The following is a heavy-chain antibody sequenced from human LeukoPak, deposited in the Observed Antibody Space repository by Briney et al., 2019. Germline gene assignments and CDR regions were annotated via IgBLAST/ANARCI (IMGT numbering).Heavy chain of an antibody. V-gene: IGHV4-34*01. D-gene: IGHD4-23*01. Sequence: SETLSLTCAVYGGSFSGYYWSWIRQPPGKGLEWIGEINHSGSTNYNPSLKSRVTISVDTSKNQFSLKLSSVTAADTAVYYCARESRWTAGCAHFDYWGQGTLVTVSS. J-gene: IGHJ4*02. CDR2: INHSGST. CDR1: GGSFSGYY. CDR3: ARESRWTAGCAHFDY.